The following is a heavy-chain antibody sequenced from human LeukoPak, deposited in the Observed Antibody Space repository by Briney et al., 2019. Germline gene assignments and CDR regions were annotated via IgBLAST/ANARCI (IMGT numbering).Heavy chain of an antibody. V-gene: IGHV3-23*01. J-gene: IGHJ3*02. D-gene: IGHD4-17*01. Sequence: GGSLRLSCVVSGFTFSNYAMSWVRQAPGKGLEWVSAISGSGGSTYYADSVKGRFTISRDNSKNTLYLQMNSLRAEDTAVYYCAKFYGDYLDAFDIWGQGTMVTVSS. CDR2: ISGSGGST. CDR1: GFTFSNYA. CDR3: AKFYGDYLDAFDI.